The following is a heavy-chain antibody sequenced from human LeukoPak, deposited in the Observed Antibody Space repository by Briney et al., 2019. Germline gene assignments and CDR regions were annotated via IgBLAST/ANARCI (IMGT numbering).Heavy chain of an antibody. D-gene: IGHD5-24*01. Sequence: QSGGSLRLSCAASGFTFRNYAMSWVRQAPGKGLEWVSAISGSGDSTYYADFVKGRFTISRDNSKNTLYLQISSLRAGDTAIYYCAKDLRDGYNFGEIDYWGQGTLVTVSS. J-gene: IGHJ4*02. V-gene: IGHV3-23*01. CDR1: GFTFRNYA. CDR3: AKDLRDGYNFGEIDY. CDR2: ISGSGDST.